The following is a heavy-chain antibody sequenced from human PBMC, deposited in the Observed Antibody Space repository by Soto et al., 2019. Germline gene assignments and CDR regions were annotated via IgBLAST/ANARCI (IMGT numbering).Heavy chain of an antibody. V-gene: IGHV4-31*03. CDR2: IYYSGST. J-gene: IGHJ4*02. CDR3: ARDTSTYSSSTL. D-gene: IGHD6-13*01. CDR1: GGSISSGGYY. Sequence: PSETLSLTCTVSGGSISSGGYYWSWIRQHPGKGLEWIGYIYYSGSTYYNPSLKSRVTISVDTSKNQFSLKLSSVTAADTAVYYCARDTSTYSSSTLWGQGTLVTVSS.